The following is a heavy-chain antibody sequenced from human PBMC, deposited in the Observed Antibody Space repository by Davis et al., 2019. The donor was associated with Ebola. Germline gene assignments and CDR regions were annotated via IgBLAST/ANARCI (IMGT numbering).Heavy chain of an antibody. CDR3: ARDTGGKGYSSSWYGYYYYGMDV. Sequence: GESLKISCAASGFTFSSYSMNWVRQAPGKGLEWVSSISSSSSYIYYADSVKGRFTISRDNAKNSLYLQMNSLRAEDTAVYYCARDTGGKGYSSSWYGYYYYGMDVWGQGTTVTVSS. J-gene: IGHJ6*02. D-gene: IGHD6-13*01. V-gene: IGHV3-21*01. CDR1: GFTFSSYS. CDR2: ISSSSSYI.